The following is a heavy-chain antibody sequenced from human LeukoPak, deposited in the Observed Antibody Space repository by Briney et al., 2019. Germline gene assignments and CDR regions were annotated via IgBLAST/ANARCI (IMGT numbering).Heavy chain of an antibody. V-gene: IGHV3-30-3*01. CDR3: ARGGIVATRYIDY. D-gene: IGHD5-12*01. J-gene: IGHJ4*02. Sequence: GSLRLSCAASGFTFSSYAMHWVRQAPGKGLEWVAVISYDGGNKYYADSVKGRFTISRDNSKNTLYLQMNSLRAEDTAVYYCARGGIVATRYIDYWGQGTLVTVSS. CDR2: ISYDGGNK. CDR1: GFTFSSYA.